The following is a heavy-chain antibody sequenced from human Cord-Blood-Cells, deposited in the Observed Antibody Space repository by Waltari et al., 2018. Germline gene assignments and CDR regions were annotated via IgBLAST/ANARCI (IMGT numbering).Heavy chain of an antibody. Sequence: QVQLVQSGAEVKKPGASVKVSCKASGYTFNGYYMLWVRQAPGQGLEWMGWINPNSGGTNYAQKFQGWVTMTRDTSISTAYMELSRLRSDDTAVYYCARGGGSSSSYYYYGMDVWGQGTTVTVSS. J-gene: IGHJ6*02. D-gene: IGHD6-6*01. CDR3: ARGGGSSSSYYYYGMDV. CDR1: GYTFNGYY. V-gene: IGHV1-2*04. CDR2: INPNSGGT.